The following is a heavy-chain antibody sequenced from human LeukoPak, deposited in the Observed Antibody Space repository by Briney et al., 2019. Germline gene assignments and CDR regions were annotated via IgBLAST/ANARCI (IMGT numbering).Heavy chain of an antibody. CDR3: ARHRDYYDT. Sequence: SETLSLTCTVSGDSIDSYYWSWIRQPPGKGLEWIGYIYSSGSANYNPSLKSRVIISGDTSKNQISLNLTSVTAADTAVYFCARHRDYYDTWGHGTLVTVSS. D-gene: IGHD3-22*01. V-gene: IGHV4-59*08. CDR1: GDSIDSYY. CDR2: IYSSGSA. J-gene: IGHJ4*01.